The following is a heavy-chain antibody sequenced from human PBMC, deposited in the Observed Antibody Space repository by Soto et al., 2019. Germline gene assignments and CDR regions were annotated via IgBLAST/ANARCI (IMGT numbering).Heavy chain of an antibody. V-gene: IGHV2-5*02. Sequence: QITLKESGPTLVKPTQTLTLTCSFSGFSLSASDVGVGWIRQPPGKALEWLALIYWDDDERYSTSLKSRLTITKQASKNQVVLTMPNIDPVDTATYYCVHASGSGHSAYFDFWGQGILGTVSS. D-gene: IGHD3-9*01. CDR2: IYWDDDE. J-gene: IGHJ4*02. CDR3: VHASGSGHSAYFDF. CDR1: GFSLSASDVG.